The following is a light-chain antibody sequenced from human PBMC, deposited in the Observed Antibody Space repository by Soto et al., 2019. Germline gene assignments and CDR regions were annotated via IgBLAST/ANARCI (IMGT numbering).Light chain of an antibody. CDR3: SSFAGGGNPVL. V-gene: IGLV2-8*01. Sequence: QSALTKPPSASGSLGQSVTISCTGTSSDVGGYNYVSWHQQHPGKAPKVMIYEVTKRPPGVPDRFSGSKSGNTASLTVSGFQAEDEADYYCSSFAGGGNPVLLGGGTKLTVL. J-gene: IGLJ2*01. CDR2: EVT. CDR1: SSDVGGYNY.